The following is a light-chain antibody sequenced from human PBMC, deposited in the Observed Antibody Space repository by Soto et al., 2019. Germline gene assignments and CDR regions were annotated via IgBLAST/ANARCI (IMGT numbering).Light chain of an antibody. Sequence: QSVLAQPASVSGSPGQSITISCTGTSSEVGGYNYVSWYQQHPGTAPKLMIYDVSNRPSGVSNRFSGSKSGNTASLAITGLQAEDEADYYCQSYDSSLSGYVFGTGTKVTVL. CDR1: SSEVGGYNY. CDR3: QSYDSSLSGYV. V-gene: IGLV2-14*01. CDR2: DVS. J-gene: IGLJ1*01.